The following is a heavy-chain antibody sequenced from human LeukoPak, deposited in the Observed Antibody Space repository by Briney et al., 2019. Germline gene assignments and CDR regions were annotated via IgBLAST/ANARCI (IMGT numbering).Heavy chain of an antibody. V-gene: IGHV4-34*01. CDR1: GGPFSGYY. Sequence: SETLSLTCAVYGGPFSGYYWSWIRQPPGKGLEWIGEINHSGSTNYNPSLKSRVTISVDTSKNQFSLKLSSVTAADTAVYYCARVGLAAVAGTEGYYFDYWGQGTLVTVSS. CDR2: INHSGST. CDR3: ARVGLAAVAGTEGYYFDY. J-gene: IGHJ4*02. D-gene: IGHD6-19*01.